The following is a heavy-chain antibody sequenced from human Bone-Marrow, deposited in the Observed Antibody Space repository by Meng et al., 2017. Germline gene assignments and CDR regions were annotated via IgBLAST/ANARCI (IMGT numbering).Heavy chain of an antibody. CDR1: GFTFSNAW. V-gene: IGHV3-15*01. Sequence: GGSLRLSCAASGFTFSNAWMSWVRQAPGKGLEWVGRIKSKTDGGTTDYAAHVKGRFTISRDDSKNTLYLQMNSLKTEDTAVYYCTTALWFGESRIDYWGQGTLVTVSS. CDR2: IKSKTDGGTT. J-gene: IGHJ4*02. CDR3: TTALWFGESRIDY. D-gene: IGHD3-10*01.